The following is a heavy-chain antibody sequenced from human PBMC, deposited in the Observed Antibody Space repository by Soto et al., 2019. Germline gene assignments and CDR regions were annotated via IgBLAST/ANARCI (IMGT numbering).Heavy chain of an antibody. J-gene: IGHJ4*02. D-gene: IGHD6-19*01. CDR2: ISSYGADR. CDR1: GFTFNSYA. Sequence: HPGGSLRLSCSASGFTFNSYAMHWVRQAPGKGLEFVSAISSYGADRYYADSVKGRFAISRDNPKNTLYLQMSSLRAEDTALYYCVKEGYMHSDWYGQFDYWGQGALVTVSS. CDR3: VKEGYMHSDWYGQFDY. V-gene: IGHV3-64D*06.